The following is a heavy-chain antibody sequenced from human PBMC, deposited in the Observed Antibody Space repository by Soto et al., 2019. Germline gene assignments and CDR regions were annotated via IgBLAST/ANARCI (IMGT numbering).Heavy chain of an antibody. D-gene: IGHD1-26*01. Sequence: QVQLQESGPGLVKPSETLSLTCTVSGGSISSYYWSWIRQPPGKGLEWIGYIYYSGSTNYNPSLKSRVTISVDTSKNQFSLKLSSVTAADTAVYYCARDIVGAAYFDYWGQGTLVTVSS. CDR2: IYYSGST. V-gene: IGHV4-59*01. J-gene: IGHJ4*02. CDR3: ARDIVGAAYFDY. CDR1: GGSISSYY.